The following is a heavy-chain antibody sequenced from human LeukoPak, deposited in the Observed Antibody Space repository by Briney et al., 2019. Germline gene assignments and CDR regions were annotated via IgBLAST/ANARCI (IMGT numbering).Heavy chain of an antibody. Sequence: GGSLRLSCAASGFTFSSYCMHWVRQAPGKGLEGVAVISHYGSNKFHVDSVKVRFTISRDNSKNTPYLQMNNLRAQHTAVYYCATEMDSDAFDLWGRGTMVTVSS. V-gene: IGHV3-30*03. CDR2: ISHYGSNK. CDR3: ATEMDSDAFDL. D-gene: IGHD2-2*03. CDR1: GFTFSSYC. J-gene: IGHJ3*01.